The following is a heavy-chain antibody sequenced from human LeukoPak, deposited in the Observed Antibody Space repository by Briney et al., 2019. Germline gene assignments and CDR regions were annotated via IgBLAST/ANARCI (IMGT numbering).Heavy chain of an antibody. CDR2: IYYSGST. Sequence: SETLSLTCTVSGGSISSYYWSWIRQPPGKGLEWFGYIYYSGSTNYNPSLKSRVTISVDTSKNQFSLKLSSATAADTAVYYCARDQWDQLTGFDYWGQGTLVTVSS. V-gene: IGHV4-59*01. D-gene: IGHD1-26*01. CDR3: ARDQWDQLTGFDY. J-gene: IGHJ4*02. CDR1: GGSISSYY.